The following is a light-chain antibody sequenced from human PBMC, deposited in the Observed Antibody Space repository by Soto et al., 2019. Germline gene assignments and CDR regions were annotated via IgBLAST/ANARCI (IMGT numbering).Light chain of an antibody. CDR3: QQCYSNTIP. Sequence: HMSLTHSTLSASVGDRVTISCRAGQSLDYYVNWYQQKPGKAPKLLIYDAPRLQSGVPSRFSGSGSGTDFSLTISSLQPEDFATYCCQQCYSNTIPFGQGTRLEIK. CDR2: DAP. J-gene: IGKJ5*01. CDR1: QSLDYY. V-gene: IGKV1-39*01.